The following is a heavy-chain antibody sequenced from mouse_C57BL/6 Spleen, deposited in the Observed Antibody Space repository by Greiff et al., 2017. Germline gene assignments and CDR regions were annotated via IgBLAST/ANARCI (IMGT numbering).Heavy chain of an antibody. V-gene: IGHV2-5*01. J-gene: IGHJ1*03. D-gene: IGHD1-1*01. CDR2: IWRGGST. Sequence: VMLVESGPGLVQPSQSLSITCTVSGFSLTSYGVHWVRQSPGKGLEWLGVIWRGGSTDYNAAFMSRLSITKDNSKSQVFFKMNSLQADDTAIYYCAKNTELDYYGSSYVGYFDVWGTGTTVTVSS. CDR3: AKNTELDYYGSSYVGYFDV. CDR1: GFSLTSYG.